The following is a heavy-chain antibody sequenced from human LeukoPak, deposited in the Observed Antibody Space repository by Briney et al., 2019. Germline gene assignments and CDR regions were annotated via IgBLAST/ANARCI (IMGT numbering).Heavy chain of an antibody. J-gene: IGHJ5*02. D-gene: IGHD6-19*01. Sequence: RASVKVSCKASRNTFTGYHMHWVRQAPGQGLEWMGWINLNSGGTKYAQKFQGRVTLTRDTSISTAYMELSSLRSDDTAVYYCARDRIVVAGYNWFDPWAREPWSPSPQ. CDR2: INLNSGGT. CDR3: ARDRIVVAGYNWFDP. CDR1: RNTFTGYH. V-gene: IGHV1-2*02.